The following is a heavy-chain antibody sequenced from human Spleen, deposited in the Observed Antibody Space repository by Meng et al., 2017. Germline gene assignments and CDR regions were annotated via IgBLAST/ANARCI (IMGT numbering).Heavy chain of an antibody. Sequence: VKPRQWGAGLLKPSETLSLTCVVSGGSFSNYYWSWIRQPPGKGLEWIGEINHSGSTNYNPSLESRATISVDTSQNNLSLKLSSVTAADSAVYYCARGPTTMAHDFDYWGQGTLVTVSS. V-gene: IGHV4-34*01. D-gene: IGHD4-11*01. CDR3: ARGPTTMAHDFDY. J-gene: IGHJ4*02. CDR2: INHSGST. CDR1: GGSFSNYY.